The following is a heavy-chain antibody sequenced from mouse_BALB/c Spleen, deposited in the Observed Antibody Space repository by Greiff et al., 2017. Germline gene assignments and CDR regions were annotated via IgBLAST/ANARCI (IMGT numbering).Heavy chain of an antibody. D-gene: IGHD4-1*01. V-gene: IGHV1-69*02. J-gene: IGHJ2*01. Sequence: VQLQQPGAELVRPGASVKLSCKASGYTFTSYWINWVKQRPGQGLEWIGNIYPSDSYTNYNQKFKDKATLTVDKSSSTAYMQLSSPTSEDSAVYYCTRPGRVFDYWGQGTTLTVSS. CDR1: GYTFTSYW. CDR3: TRPGRVFDY. CDR2: IYPSDSYT.